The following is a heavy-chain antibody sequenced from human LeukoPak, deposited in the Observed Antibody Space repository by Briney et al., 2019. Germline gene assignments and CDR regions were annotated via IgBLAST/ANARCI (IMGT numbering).Heavy chain of an antibody. CDR1: GDSISSYY. V-gene: IGHV4-59*01. CDR2: IYYTGST. Sequence: SETLSLTCTVSGDSISSYYWSWVRQPPGKGLEWIGYIYYTGSTNYSTSLKSRVTISVDTSKNQFSLKLSSVTAADTAVYYCARGPSSGTGSTSIDYWGQGTLVTVSS. CDR3: ARGPSSGTGSTSIDY. D-gene: IGHD1-7*01. J-gene: IGHJ4*02.